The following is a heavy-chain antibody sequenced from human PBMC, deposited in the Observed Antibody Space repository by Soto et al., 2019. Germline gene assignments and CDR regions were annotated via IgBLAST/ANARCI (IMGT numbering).Heavy chain of an antibody. J-gene: IGHJ6*03. CDR1: GFTFSSYS. Sequence: PGGSLRLSCAASGFTFSSYSMNWVRQAPGKGLEWVSSISSSSSYIYYADSVKGRFTISRDNAKNSLYLQMNSLRAEDTAVYYCARVGEGYCSSTSCFALGYYYYYYMDFWGKGTTVTVSS. D-gene: IGHD2-2*01. V-gene: IGHV3-21*01. CDR3: ARVGEGYCSSTSCFALGYYYYYYMDF. CDR2: ISSSSSYI.